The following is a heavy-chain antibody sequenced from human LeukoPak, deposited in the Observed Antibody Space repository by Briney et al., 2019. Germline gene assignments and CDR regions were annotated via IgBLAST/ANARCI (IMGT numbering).Heavy chain of an antibody. CDR2: INHSGST. V-gene: IGHV4-34*01. D-gene: IGHD1-26*01. Sequence: KPSETLSLTCAVYGGSFSGYYWSWIRQPPGKGLEWIGEINHSGSTNYNPSLKSRVTISADASKNQFSLKLSSVTAADTAVYYCARGNSGSSHHFDYWGQGTLVTVSS. J-gene: IGHJ4*02. CDR3: ARGNSGSSHHFDY. CDR1: GGSFSGYY.